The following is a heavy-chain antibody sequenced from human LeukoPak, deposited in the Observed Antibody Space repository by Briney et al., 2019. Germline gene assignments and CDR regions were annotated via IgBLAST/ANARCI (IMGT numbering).Heavy chain of an antibody. Sequence: ESGPTLVKPTQTLTLTCSFSGFSLSTSGVGVGWIRRPPGKALEWLALIYWDDDKRYSPSLKSRLTITKDTSKNQEVLTMTNMDPVDTATYYCAHGRFGELFDYWGQGTLVTVSS. J-gene: IGHJ4*02. CDR1: GFSLSTSGVG. CDR2: IYWDDDK. D-gene: IGHD3-10*01. V-gene: IGHV2-5*02. CDR3: AHGRFGELFDY.